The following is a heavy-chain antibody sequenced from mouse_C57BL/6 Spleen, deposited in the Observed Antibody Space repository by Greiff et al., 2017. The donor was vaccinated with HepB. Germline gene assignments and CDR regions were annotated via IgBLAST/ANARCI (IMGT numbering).Heavy chain of an antibody. D-gene: IGHD6-1*01. V-gene: IGHV1-42*01. Sequence: EVQLKESGPELVKPGASVKISCKASGYSFTGYYMNWVKQSPEKSLEWIGEINPSTGGTTYNQKFKAKATLTVDKSSSTAYMQLKSLTSEDSAVYYCARGGSYDAMDYWGQGTSVTVSS. CDR3: ARGGSYDAMDY. CDR2: INPSTGGT. J-gene: IGHJ4*01. CDR1: GYSFTGYY.